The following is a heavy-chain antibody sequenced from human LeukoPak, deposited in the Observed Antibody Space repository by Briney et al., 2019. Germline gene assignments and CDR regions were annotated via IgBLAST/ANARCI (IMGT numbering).Heavy chain of an antibody. D-gene: IGHD6-6*01. V-gene: IGHV4-59*01. CDR2: IYYSGST. CDR1: GGSISSYY. CDR3: ARGSPREQLVRMGWFDP. J-gene: IGHJ5*02. Sequence: SETLSLTCTVSGGSISSYYWSWIRQPPGKGLEWVGYIYYSGSTNYNPSLKSRVTISVDTSKNQFSLKLSSVTAADTAVYYCARGSPREQLVRMGWFDPWGQGTLVTVSS.